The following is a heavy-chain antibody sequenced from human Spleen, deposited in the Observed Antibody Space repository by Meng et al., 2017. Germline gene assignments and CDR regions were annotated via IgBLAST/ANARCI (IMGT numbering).Heavy chain of an antibody. D-gene: IGHD4-23*01. CDR1: GGSISSSNW. Sequence: QVPLQQWGAGLLKPSETLSLTCAVSGGSISSSNWWSWVRQPPGKGLEWIGEIYHSGSTNYNPSLKSRVTISVDKSKNQFSLKLSSVTAADTAVYYCARDPHDYGGNVRFDYWGQGTLVTVSS. V-gene: IGHV4-4*02. J-gene: IGHJ4*02. CDR2: IYHSGST. CDR3: ARDPHDYGGNVRFDY.